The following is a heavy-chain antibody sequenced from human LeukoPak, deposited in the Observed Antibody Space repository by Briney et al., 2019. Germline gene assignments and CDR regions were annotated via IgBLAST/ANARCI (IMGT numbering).Heavy chain of an antibody. Sequence: PSETLSLTCAVYGGSFSGYYWSWIRQPAGKGLEWIGRIYTSGSTNYNPSLQSRVTISLETSKNQFSLRLTSVTAADTAVYYCARQDSSGWLFDHWGQGTLVTVSS. D-gene: IGHD6-19*01. V-gene: IGHV4-59*10. CDR3: ARQDSSGWLFDH. CDR2: IYTSGST. CDR1: GGSFSGYY. J-gene: IGHJ4*02.